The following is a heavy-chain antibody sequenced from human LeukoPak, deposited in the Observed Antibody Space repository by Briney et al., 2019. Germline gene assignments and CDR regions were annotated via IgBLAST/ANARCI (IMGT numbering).Heavy chain of an antibody. Sequence: SETLSLTCAVSGDSVNSGGFSWSWIRKPSGKDLEWIGYIYHSGITYYNPSLKSRVTMSLDTSKNQFSLQLTSVTASDTAVYYCARGLSLLGSEEGLPLGYWGQGSLVTVSS. CDR3: ARGLSLLGSEEGLPLGY. J-gene: IGHJ1*01. CDR1: GDSVNSGGFS. D-gene: IGHD2-21*01. CDR2: IYHSGIT. V-gene: IGHV4-30-2*01.